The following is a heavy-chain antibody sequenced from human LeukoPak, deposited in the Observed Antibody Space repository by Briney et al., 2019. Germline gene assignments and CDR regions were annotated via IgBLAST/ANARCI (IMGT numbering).Heavy chain of an antibody. D-gene: IGHD1-20*01. CDR3: ARVGYDWNVFDY. CDR2: IGSSGSAI. CDR1: GFTFSSYE. Sequence: GGSLRLSCAASGFTFSSYEMNWVRQAPGKGLEWVSYIGSSGSAIYYADSVKGRFTIPRDNAKNSLYLQMNSLSAEDTALYYCARVGYDWNVFDYWGQGTLVTVSS. J-gene: IGHJ4*02. V-gene: IGHV3-48*03.